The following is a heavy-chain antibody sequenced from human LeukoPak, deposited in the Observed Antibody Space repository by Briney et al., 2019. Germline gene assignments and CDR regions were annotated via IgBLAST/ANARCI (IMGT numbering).Heavy chain of an antibody. CDR2: INWNGGST. CDR3: AKEITVAAAFDI. CDR1: RFTFSSYG. Sequence: GGSLRLSCAASRFTFSSYGMSWVRQAPGKGLEWVSGINWNGGSTGYADSVKGRFTISRDNAKNSLYLQMNSLRAEDTALYYCAKEITVAAAFDIWGQGTMVTVSS. J-gene: IGHJ3*02. D-gene: IGHD6-13*01. V-gene: IGHV3-20*04.